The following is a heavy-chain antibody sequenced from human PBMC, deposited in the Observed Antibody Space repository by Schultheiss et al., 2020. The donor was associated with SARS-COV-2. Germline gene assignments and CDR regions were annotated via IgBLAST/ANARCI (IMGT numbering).Heavy chain of an antibody. CDR3: ARDGQIQLWSDY. Sequence: ASVKVSCKASGYTFTSYGISWVRQAPGQGLEWMGWINPNSGGTNYAQKFQGWVTMTRDTSISTAYMELRSLRSDDTAVYYCARDGQIQLWSDYWGQGTLVTVSS. CDR2: INPNSGGT. D-gene: IGHD5-18*01. V-gene: IGHV1-2*04. CDR1: GYTFTSYG. J-gene: IGHJ4*02.